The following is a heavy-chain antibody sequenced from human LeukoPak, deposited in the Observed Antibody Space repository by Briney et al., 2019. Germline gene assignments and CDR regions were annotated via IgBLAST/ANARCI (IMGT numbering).Heavy chain of an antibody. J-gene: IGHJ3*02. CDR1: GGSFSGYY. Sequence: PSETLSLTCAVYGGSFSGYYWSWIRQPPGKGLEWIGEINHSGSTNYNPSLKSRVTISVDTSKNQFSLKLSSVTAADTAVYYCAHYCSSTSCMSPDAFDIWGQGTMVTVSS. V-gene: IGHV4-34*01. CDR3: AHYCSSTSCMSPDAFDI. CDR2: INHSGST. D-gene: IGHD2-2*01.